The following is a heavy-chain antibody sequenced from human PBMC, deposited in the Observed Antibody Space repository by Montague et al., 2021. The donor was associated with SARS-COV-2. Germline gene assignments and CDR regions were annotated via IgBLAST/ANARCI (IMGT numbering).Heavy chain of an antibody. CDR2: VKYSGST. CDR1: GGSFSGYY. Sequence: SETLSLTCAVYGGSFSGYYWGWIRQPPGKGLEWIGEVKYSGSTNYIPSLKSRVAISVDTSKNQFSLKLRSVTAADTAVYFCARGALRGGKYEFWVGYSTSSLDYWSQGTLVTVSS. CDR3: ARGALRGGKYEFWVGYSTSSLDY. D-gene: IGHD3-3*01. J-gene: IGHJ4*02. V-gene: IGHV4-34*01.